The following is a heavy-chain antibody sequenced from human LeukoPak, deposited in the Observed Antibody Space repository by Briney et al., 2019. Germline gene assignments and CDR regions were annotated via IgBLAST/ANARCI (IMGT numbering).Heavy chain of an antibody. CDR3: ARVGVFGYCTRDSCHSPLDY. CDR1: GGSIASSSNY. V-gene: IGHV4-39*07. CDR2: IYYTGNT. D-gene: IGHD2-15*01. Sequence: SETLSLTCTVSGGSIASSSNYWVWIRQPPGKGLEWIGNIYYTGNTYYNPSLKSRVTISVDTSKNQFSLNLASVTAADTAVYYCARVGVFGYCTRDSCHSPLDYWGQGTLVTVSS. J-gene: IGHJ4*02.